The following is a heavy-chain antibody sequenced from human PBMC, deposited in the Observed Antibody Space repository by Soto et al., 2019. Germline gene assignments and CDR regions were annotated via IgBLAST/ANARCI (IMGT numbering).Heavy chain of an antibody. CDR3: ARALVVVTEYFDF. CDR2: IKQDGSEQ. J-gene: IGHJ4*02. D-gene: IGHD3-22*01. V-gene: IGHV3-7*03. CDR1: GFTISGYW. Sequence: GGSLRLSCVSSGFTISGYWMSWVRQATGKGLEWVANIKQDGSEQHYVDSVKGRFTISKDYAKNSLFLQMNSLRAEDTAVYYCARALVVVTEYFDFWGQGILVTVSS.